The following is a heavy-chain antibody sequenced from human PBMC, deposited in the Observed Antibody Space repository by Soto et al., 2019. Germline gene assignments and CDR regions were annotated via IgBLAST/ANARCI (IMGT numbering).Heavy chain of an antibody. D-gene: IGHD2-2*01. J-gene: IGHJ5*02. V-gene: IGHV3-21*01. CDR3: AREYQRTYNWFDT. CDR2: ISSGGTYT. Sequence: GGSLRLSCAASGITFSTFDMHWVRQAPGKGLEWVSSISSGGTYTYYAGSVKGRFTISRDNAKASLYLQMSRLRVEDTAVYYCAREYQRTYNWFDTWGQGTLVTVSS. CDR1: GITFSTFD.